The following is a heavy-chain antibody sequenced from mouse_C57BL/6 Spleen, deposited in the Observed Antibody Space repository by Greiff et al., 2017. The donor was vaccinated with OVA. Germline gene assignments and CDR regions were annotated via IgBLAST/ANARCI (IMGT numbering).Heavy chain of an antibody. J-gene: IGHJ1*03. CDR2: INPNYGTT. CDR1: GYSFTDYN. CDR3: AREGDYGRSPYWYFDV. Sequence: VQLQQSGPELVKPGASVKISCKASGYSFTDYNMNWVKQSNGKSLEWIGVINPNYGTTSYNQKFKGKATLTVDQSSSTAYMQLNSLTSEDSAVYYCAREGDYGRSPYWYFDVWGTGTTVTVSA. D-gene: IGHD1-1*01. V-gene: IGHV1-39*01.